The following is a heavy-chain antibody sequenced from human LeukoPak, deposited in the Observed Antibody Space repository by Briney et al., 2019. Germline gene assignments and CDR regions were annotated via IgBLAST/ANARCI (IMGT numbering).Heavy chain of an antibody. V-gene: IGHV3-21*01. Sequence: GGSLRLSCAASRFTFSSYSMNWVRQAPGKGLEWVSPISSSSSYIYYADSVKGRFTISRDNAKNSLYLQMNSLRAEDTAVYYCARDINNFGEIDYWGQGTLVTVSS. CDR1: RFTFSSYS. CDR3: ARDINNFGEIDY. CDR2: ISSSSSYI. J-gene: IGHJ4*02. D-gene: IGHD1-20*01.